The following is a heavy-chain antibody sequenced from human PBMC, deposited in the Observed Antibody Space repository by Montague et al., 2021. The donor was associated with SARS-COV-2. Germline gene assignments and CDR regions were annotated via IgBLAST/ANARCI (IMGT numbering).Heavy chain of an antibody. Sequence: SETLSLTCTVSGGSTNNFYWSWIRQPPGKGLEWIGYIYYSGGTDYNPSLKSRVTISIDTSKNQFSLNLTSVTAADTAVYYCARSGWEQHVRARYYYYGMDVWGQGATVTVSS. CDR2: IYYSGGT. J-gene: IGHJ6*02. D-gene: IGHD6-6*01. CDR3: ARSGWEQHVRARYYYYGMDV. CDR1: GGSTNNFY. V-gene: IGHV4-59*12.